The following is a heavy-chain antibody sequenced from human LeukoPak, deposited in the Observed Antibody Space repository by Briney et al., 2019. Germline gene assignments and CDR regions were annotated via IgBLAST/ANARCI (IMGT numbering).Heavy chain of an antibody. CDR2: IIPIFGTA. D-gene: IGHD3-3*01. V-gene: IGHV1-69*13. CDR1: GGTFTSYA. J-gene: IGHJ4*02. Sequence: ASVTVSCKASGGTFTSYAISWVRQAPGQGLEWMGGIIPIFGTANYAQKFQGRVTITADESTSTAYMELSSLRSEDTAVYYCARVRNFWSGYYPYYFDYWGQGTLVTVSS. CDR3: ARVRNFWSGYYPYYFDY.